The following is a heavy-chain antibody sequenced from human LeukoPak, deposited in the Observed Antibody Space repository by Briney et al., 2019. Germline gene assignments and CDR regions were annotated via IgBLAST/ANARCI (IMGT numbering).Heavy chain of an antibody. CDR3: ARTTGSYYGHFDY. D-gene: IGHD1-26*01. Sequence: GGSLRLSCAASGFTFSRYSMIWVRQAPGKGLEWVSSISSSSSYIYYADSVKGRFTISRDNAKNSLYLQMNSLRDEDTAVYYCARTTGSYYGHFDYWGQGTLVTVSS. V-gene: IGHV3-21*01. CDR2: ISSSSSYI. J-gene: IGHJ4*02. CDR1: GFTFSRYS.